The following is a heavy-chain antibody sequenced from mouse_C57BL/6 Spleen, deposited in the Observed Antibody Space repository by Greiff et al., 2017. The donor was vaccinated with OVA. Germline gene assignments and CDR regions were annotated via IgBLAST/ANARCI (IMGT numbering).Heavy chain of an antibody. V-gene: IGHV1-72*01. Sequence: QVQLQQPGAELVKPGASVKLSCKASGYTFTSYWMHWVKQRPGRGLEWIGGIDPPGGDTKYNEKFKSKATLTVDKPSSTAYMQLSSLTSEDSAVYYCARGGLYYYEGFAYWGQGTLVTVSA. CDR2: IDPPGGDT. CDR3: ARGGLYYYEGFAY. D-gene: IGHD1-1*01. CDR1: GYTFTSYW. J-gene: IGHJ3*01.